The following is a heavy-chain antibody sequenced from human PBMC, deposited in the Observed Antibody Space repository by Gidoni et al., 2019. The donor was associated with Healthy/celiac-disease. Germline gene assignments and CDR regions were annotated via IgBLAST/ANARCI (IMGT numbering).Heavy chain of an antibody. CDR1: GGSFSGYY. Sequence: QVQLQQWGAGLLKPSETLSLTCAVYGGSFSGYYWSWIRPPPGKGLEWIGEINHSGSTNYNPSLKSRVTISVDTSKNQFSLKLSSVTAADTAVYYCARGRKGPGSSWYYYGMDVWGQGTTVTVSS. D-gene: IGHD6-13*01. CDR2: INHSGST. J-gene: IGHJ6*02. V-gene: IGHV4-34*01. CDR3: ARGRKGPGSSWYYYGMDV.